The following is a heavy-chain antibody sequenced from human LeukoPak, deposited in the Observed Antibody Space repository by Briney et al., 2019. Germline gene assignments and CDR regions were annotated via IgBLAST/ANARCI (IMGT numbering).Heavy chain of an antibody. J-gene: IGHJ3*02. CDR2: IYTSGRT. CDR3: ARHMAGGAFDI. D-gene: IGHD6-19*01. CDR1: GGSISSYY. V-gene: IGHV4-4*07. Sequence: SGTLSLTCTVSGGSISSYYWSWIRQPAGKGLEWIGRIYTSGRTNYNPSLKSRVTMSVDTSKNQFSLKLSSVTAADTALYYCARHMAGGAFDIWGQGTMVTVSS.